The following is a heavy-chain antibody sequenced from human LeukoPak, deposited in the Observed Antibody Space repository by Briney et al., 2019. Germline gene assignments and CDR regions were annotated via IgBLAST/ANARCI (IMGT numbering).Heavy chain of an antibody. CDR1: GYSFTSYW. J-gene: IGHJ4*02. CDR3: ARLPGMEEEGYYFDY. Sequence: KNGESLKISCKGSGYSFTSYWIGWVRQMPGKGLEWMGIIYPGDSDTRYSPSFQGQVTISADKSISTAYLQWSSLKASDTAMYYCARLPGMEEEGYYFDYWGQGTLVTVSS. D-gene: IGHD3-10*01. CDR2: IYPGDSDT. V-gene: IGHV5-51*01.